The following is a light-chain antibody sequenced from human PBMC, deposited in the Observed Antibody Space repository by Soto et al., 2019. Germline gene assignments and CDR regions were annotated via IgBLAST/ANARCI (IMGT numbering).Light chain of an antibody. CDR2: NVR. CDR1: SSDVGGYDY. J-gene: IGLJ2*01. V-gene: IGLV2-14*01. CDR3: SSYPNSGNVL. Sequence: QSVLTQPASVSGSPVQSITVSCTGTSSDVGGYDYVSWYQQYAGKAPKLTIYNVRNRPSGVSNRFSGSKSGNTASLTISGLQPEDEADYFCSSYPNSGNVLFGGGTKLTVL.